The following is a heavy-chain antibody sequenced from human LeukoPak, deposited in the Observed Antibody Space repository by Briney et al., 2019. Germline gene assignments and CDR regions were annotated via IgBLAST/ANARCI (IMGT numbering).Heavy chain of an antibody. CDR1: GFTFSSYA. J-gene: IGHJ6*04. Sequence: GRSLRLSCAASGFTFSSYAMHWVRQAPDKGLEWVAVISYDGSNKYYADSVKGRFTISRDNSKNTLYLQMNSLRAEDTAVYYCARDRSGSYWPHYYYGMDVWGEGTTVTVSS. D-gene: IGHD1-26*01. CDR2: ISYDGSNK. V-gene: IGHV3-30-3*01. CDR3: ARDRSGSYWPHYYYGMDV.